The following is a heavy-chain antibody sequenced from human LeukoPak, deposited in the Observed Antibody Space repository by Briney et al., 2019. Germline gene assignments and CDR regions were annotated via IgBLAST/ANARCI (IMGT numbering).Heavy chain of an antibody. CDR3: ANEIRPNDY. V-gene: IGHV3-23*01. Sequence: GGSLRLSCTASAFAFSNHAMSWVRQAPGKGLEWVSSISISGGTAYYADSVKGRFTISRENSKSTLYLQMNNLRADDTAVYYCANEIRPNDYWGQGTLVTVSS. CDR1: AFAFSNHA. CDR2: ISISGGTA. J-gene: IGHJ4*02. D-gene: IGHD4-17*01.